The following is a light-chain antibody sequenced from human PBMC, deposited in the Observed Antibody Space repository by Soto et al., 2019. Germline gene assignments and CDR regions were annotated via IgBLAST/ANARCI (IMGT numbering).Light chain of an antibody. Sequence: DIQVTQTPSSLSASVGDRVTITCRASQGISDSLAWYQQKPGKVPKLLIYAASTLQSGVPSRFSGSGSGTDFTLSISSLQPEDVATYYCQKYNSAPPPFGQGTRLDIK. J-gene: IGKJ5*01. CDR2: AAS. CDR1: QGISDS. V-gene: IGKV1-27*01. CDR3: QKYNSAPPP.